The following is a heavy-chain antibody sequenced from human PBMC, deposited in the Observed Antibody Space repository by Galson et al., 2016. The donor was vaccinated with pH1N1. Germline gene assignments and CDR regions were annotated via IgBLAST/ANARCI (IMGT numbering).Heavy chain of an antibody. CDR1: GFTFSDYW. V-gene: IGHV3-74*01. J-gene: IGHJ3*02. D-gene: IGHD3-22*01. CDR2: INLDVTST. Sequence: SLRLSCAASGFTFSDYWMHWVRQAPGKGLVWVSRINLDVTSTDYADSVKGQFTISRDNAKNTLYLQMSSLRVEDTAVYYCARDSYYYDSNDYLEGDAFDMWGQGTLVTVSS. CDR3: ARDSYYYDSNDYLEGDAFDM.